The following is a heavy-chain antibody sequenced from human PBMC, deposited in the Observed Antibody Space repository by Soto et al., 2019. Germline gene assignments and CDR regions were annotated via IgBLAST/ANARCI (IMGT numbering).Heavy chain of an antibody. J-gene: IGHJ5*02. CDR3: ARSWDPLNWFDP. CDR2: INPNSGGT. V-gene: IGHV1-2*04. Sequence: ASVKVSCKASGYTFTGYYMHRVRQAPGQGLEWMGWINPNSGGTNYAQKFQGWVTMTRDTSISTAYMELSRLRSDDTAVYYCARSWDPLNWFDPWGQGTLVTVSS. CDR1: GYTFTGYY. D-gene: IGHD1-26*01.